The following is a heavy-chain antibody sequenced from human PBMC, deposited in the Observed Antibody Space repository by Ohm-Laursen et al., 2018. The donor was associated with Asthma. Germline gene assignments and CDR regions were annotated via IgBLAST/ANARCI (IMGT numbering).Heavy chain of an antibody. V-gene: IGHV3-30-3*01. CDR2: MSYDGGLK. CDR3: ARDVMEWYLPAFDF. CDR1: GFTFRSYA. Sequence: SLRPSCAASGFTFRSYAMHWVRQAPGKGLEWVAVMSYDGGLKYYADSVNGRFTVSRDDSKNTLYLQMNSLRPDDTAVYYCARDVMEWYLPAFDFWGQGTLVTVSS. J-gene: IGHJ4*02. D-gene: IGHD3-3*01.